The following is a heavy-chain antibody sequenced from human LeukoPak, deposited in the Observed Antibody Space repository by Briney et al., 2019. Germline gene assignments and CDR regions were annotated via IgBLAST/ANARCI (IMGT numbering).Heavy chain of an antibody. CDR3: ASRIVGTPDYFDY. J-gene: IGHJ4*02. V-gene: IGHV3-7*01. CDR2: IFQDGNDK. D-gene: IGHD1-26*01. Sequence: GGSLRLSCAVSGFTFSRFCMSWVRQAPGKGLEWVANIFQDGNDKYYVDSVKGRFTISRDNAKNSLYLQLNSLRVEDTAVYYCASRIVGTPDYFDYWGQGTLVTVSS. CDR1: GFTFSRFC.